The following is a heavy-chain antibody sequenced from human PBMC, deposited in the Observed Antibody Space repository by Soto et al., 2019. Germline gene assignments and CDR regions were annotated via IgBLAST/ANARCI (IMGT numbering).Heavy chain of an antibody. CDR2: IDSGGSST. CDR1: GFTFSGYW. D-gene: IGHD3-10*01. J-gene: IGHJ4*02. Sequence: PGGSLRLSCAASGFTFSGYWMYWFRQAPGKGLVWVSRIDSGGSSTTYADSVKGRFTISRDNAKNTLYLQTNGLRAEDTAVYYCARWFTYGNFDYFDSWDKGTKVTVSS. V-gene: IGHV3-74*01. CDR3: ARWFTYGNFDYFDS.